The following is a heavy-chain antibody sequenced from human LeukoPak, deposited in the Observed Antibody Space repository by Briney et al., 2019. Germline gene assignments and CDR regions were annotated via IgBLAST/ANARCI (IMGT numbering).Heavy chain of an antibody. CDR1: GFTFSAYS. CDR3: AREGYYYDSGGYNAMGEHAFDM. J-gene: IGHJ3*02. CDR2: IIGSSSYI. Sequence: KPGGSLRLSCVVSGFTFSAYSMSWVRQAPGKGLEWVSSIIGSSSYIYYADSLKGRFTISRDNAKNSLHLQMNSLRAEDTAVYYCAREGYYYDSGGYNAMGEHAFDMWGQGTMVIVSS. V-gene: IGHV3-21*06. D-gene: IGHD3-22*01.